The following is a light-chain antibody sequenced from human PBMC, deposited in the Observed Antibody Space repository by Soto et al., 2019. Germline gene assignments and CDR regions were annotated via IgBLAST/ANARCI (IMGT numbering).Light chain of an antibody. CDR1: SSDIGGHKN. CDR2: EVS. CDR3: SSYTSTSALYV. V-gene: IGLV2-14*01. Sequence: QSALTQPASVSGSPGQSITVSCTGTSSDIGGHKNVSWYQQHPGKVPKLIIYEVSNRPSGVSNRFSGSKSGNTASLTVSGLQAEDEADYYCSSYTSTSALYVFGTGTKLTVL. J-gene: IGLJ1*01.